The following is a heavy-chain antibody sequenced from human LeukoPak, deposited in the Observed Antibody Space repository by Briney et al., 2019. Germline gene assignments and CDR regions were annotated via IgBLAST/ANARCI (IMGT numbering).Heavy chain of an antibody. CDR1: GFTFGDYA. V-gene: IGHV3-7*01. J-gene: IGHJ1*01. CDR2: IKTDGSEK. CDR3: ATYSSLNRREFQY. D-gene: IGHD3-22*01. Sequence: GGSLRLSCTASGFTFGDYAMSWVRQAPGKGLQWVANIKTDGSEKYYVDSVKGRFTISRDNAKNSLYLQMNSLRAEDTAVYYCATYSSLNRREFQYWGQGTLLTVSS.